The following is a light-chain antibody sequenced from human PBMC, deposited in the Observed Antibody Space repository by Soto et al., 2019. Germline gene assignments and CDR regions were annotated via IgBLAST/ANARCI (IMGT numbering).Light chain of an antibody. CDR3: QTWGTGIHVV. Sequence: QPVLTQSPSASASLGASVKLTCTLSSGHSSYAIAWQQQQPEKGPRYLMKLDSDGSHTKGDAIPDRFSGSSSGAERYLTISSLQSEDEADYYCQTWGTGIHVVFGGGTKLTVL. CDR2: LDSDGSH. CDR1: SGHSSYA. J-gene: IGLJ2*01. V-gene: IGLV4-69*01.